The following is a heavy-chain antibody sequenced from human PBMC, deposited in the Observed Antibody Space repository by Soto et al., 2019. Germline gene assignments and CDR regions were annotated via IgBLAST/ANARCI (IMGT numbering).Heavy chain of an antibody. CDR1: GYTFTSYG. D-gene: IGHD3-22*01. CDR2: ISTYNGNT. V-gene: IGHV1-18*01. CDR3: ARVPATGYYYDSSGYYYFDY. J-gene: IGHJ4*02. Sequence: QVQLVQSGAEVKKPGASVKVSCKASGYTFTSYGISWVRQAPGQGLEWMGWISTYNGNTNYAQKLQGRVTMTTDTSTSTAYMELRSLRSDDTAVYHCARVPATGYYYDSSGYYYFDYWGQGTLVTVSS.